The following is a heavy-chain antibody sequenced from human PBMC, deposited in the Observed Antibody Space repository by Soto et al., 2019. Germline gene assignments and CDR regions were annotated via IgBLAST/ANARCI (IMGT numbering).Heavy chain of an antibody. CDR1: GGSISDTNYY. V-gene: IGHV4-39*01. Sequence: SETLSLTCAVSGGSISDTNYYWGWIRQPPGKGLEWIGSISYSGNTYYSPSLKSRVTMSVDTSKNQFSLELSSVTAADTAVYYRARRGARIAATGLSSGFDPWGQGTLVTVSS. J-gene: IGHJ5*02. D-gene: IGHD6-13*01. CDR3: ARRGARIAATGLSSGFDP. CDR2: ISYSGNT.